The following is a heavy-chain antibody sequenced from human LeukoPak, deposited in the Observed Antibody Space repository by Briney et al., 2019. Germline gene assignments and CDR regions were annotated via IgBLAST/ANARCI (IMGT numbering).Heavy chain of an antibody. J-gene: IGHJ2*01. CDR2: VRNKANSYIT. CDR1: GFTFIDHY. CDR3: GRIRGSYLHWYFDL. D-gene: IGHD1-26*01. V-gene: IGHV3-72*01. Sequence: GGSLRLSCASSGFTFIDHYMDWVRQAPGKGLEWVGRVRNKANSYITMYAASVKGRFTISTNDSENSLYLQMNSPTTEDTAVYYCGRIRGSYLHWYFDLWGRGTLVTVSS.